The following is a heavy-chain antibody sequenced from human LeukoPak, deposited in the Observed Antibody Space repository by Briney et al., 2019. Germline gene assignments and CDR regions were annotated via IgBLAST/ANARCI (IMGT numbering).Heavy chain of an antibody. D-gene: IGHD5-24*01. J-gene: IGHJ4*02. CDR3: ARFRDGYNYFDY. Sequence: SETLSLTCTVSGGSISSHYWSWIRQPPGKGLEWIGYIYYSGSTNYNPSLKSRVTISVDTSKNQFSLKLSSVTAADTAVYYCARFRDGYNYFDYWGQGTLVTVSS. CDR1: GGSISSHY. V-gene: IGHV4-59*11. CDR2: IYYSGST.